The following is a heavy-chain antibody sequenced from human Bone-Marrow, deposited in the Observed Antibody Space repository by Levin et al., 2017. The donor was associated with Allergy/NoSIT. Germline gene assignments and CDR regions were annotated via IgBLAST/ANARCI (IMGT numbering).Heavy chain of an antibody. D-gene: IGHD3-10*01. J-gene: IGHJ6*02. CDR2: IYSGGST. CDR3: ARDTRVRGVTRAEYYGMDV. V-gene: IGHV3-53*01. CDR1: GFTVSSNY. Sequence: PGESLKISCAASGFTVSSNYMSWVRQAPGKGLEWVSVIYSGGSTYYADSVKGRFTISRDNSKNTLYLQMNSLRAEDTAVYYCARDTRVRGVTRAEYYGMDVWGQGTTVTVSS.